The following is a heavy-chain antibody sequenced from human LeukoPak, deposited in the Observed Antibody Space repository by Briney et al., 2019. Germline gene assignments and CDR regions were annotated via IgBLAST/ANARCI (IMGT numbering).Heavy chain of an antibody. CDR3: ARVNTPVATFDH. Sequence: SSETLSLTCNVSGYSISSTFYGAWIRQPPGKGLEWIATISHSATTYYTPSLKSRLTMSVDTSKNQFSLKLSSVTVADTAVYYCARVNTPVATFDHWGQGTLVTVSS. J-gene: IGHJ4*02. CDR1: GYSISSTFY. D-gene: IGHD2-15*01. V-gene: IGHV4-38-2*02. CDR2: ISHSATT.